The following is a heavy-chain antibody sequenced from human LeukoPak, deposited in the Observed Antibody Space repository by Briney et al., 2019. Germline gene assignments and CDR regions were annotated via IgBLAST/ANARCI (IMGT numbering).Heavy chain of an antibody. J-gene: IGHJ6*03. V-gene: IGHV1-18*01. CDR1: GYTFTSYG. Sequence: ASVKVSCKASGYTFTSYGISWVRQAPGQGLEWMGWISAYNGNTNYAQKLQGRVTMTTDTSTSTAYMELRSLRSDDTAVYYCARVAAYCTDGVCFYENYYYMDVWGKGTTVTVSS. CDR2: ISAYNGNT. CDR3: ARVAAYCTDGVCFYENYYYMDV. D-gene: IGHD2-8*01.